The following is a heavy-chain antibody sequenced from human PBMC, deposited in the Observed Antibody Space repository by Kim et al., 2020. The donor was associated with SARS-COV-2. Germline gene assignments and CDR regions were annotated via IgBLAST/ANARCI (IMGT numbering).Heavy chain of an antibody. V-gene: IGHV4-39*07. CDR3: AREGGSLQAGYFDY. J-gene: IGHJ4*02. Sequence: PSLKSRVTISVDTSKNQSSLKLSSVTAADTAVYYWAREGGSLQAGYFDYWGQGTLVTVSS. D-gene: IGHD3-16*01.